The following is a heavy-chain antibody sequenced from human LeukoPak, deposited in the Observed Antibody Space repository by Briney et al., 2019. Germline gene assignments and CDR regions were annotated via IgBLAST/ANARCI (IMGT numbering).Heavy chain of an antibody. CDR1: GFTFDDYA. D-gene: IGHD5-18*01. Sequence: QSGGSLRLSCAASGFTFDDYAMHWVRQAPGKGLEWVSGISWNSGSIGYADSVKGRFTISRDNAKNSLYLQMNSLRAEDMALYYCAKDRGYSYGGAIDYWGQGTLVTVSS. J-gene: IGHJ4*02. CDR3: AKDRGYSYGGAIDY. CDR2: ISWNSGSI. V-gene: IGHV3-9*03.